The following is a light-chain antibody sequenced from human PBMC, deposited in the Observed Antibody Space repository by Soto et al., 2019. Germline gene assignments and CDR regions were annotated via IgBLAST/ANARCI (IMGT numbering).Light chain of an antibody. Sequence: EIVLTQSPDTLSLSPGERATLSCRASQSVGSNLAWYQQKPGQAPRLLIYDASNRATGIPARFSGSGSGTEFTLTISSLEPEDFAAYYCQPRNLWLRTFGQGTKVEIK. V-gene: IGKV3-11*01. J-gene: IGKJ1*01. CDR3: QPRNLWLRT. CDR1: QSVGSN. CDR2: DAS.